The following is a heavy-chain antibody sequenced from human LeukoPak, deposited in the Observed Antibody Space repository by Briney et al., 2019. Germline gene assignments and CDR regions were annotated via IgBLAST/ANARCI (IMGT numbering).Heavy chain of an antibody. V-gene: IGHV3-23*01. J-gene: IGHJ4*02. CDR3: AKGGLDWNYAPFDY. Sequence: GGSLRLACAASGFTFSSYSMNWVRQAPGTGLEWVSAISGSGGSTYYADSVKGRFTISRDNSKNTLYLQMNSLRAEDTAVYYCAKGGLDWNYAPFDYWGQGTLVTVSS. D-gene: IGHD1-7*01. CDR1: GFTFSSYS. CDR2: ISGSGGST.